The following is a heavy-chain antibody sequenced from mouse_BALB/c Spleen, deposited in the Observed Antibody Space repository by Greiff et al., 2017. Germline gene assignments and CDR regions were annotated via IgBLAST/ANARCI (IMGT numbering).Heavy chain of an antibody. CDR2: IYPGDGDT. V-gene: IGHV1-80*01. J-gene: IGHJ2*01. Sequence: VKLVESGAELVRPGSSVKISCKASGYAFSSYWMNWVKQRPGQGLEWIGQIYPGDGDTNYNGKFKGKATLTADKSSSTAYMQLSSLTSEDSAVYFCARREITSFDYWGQGTTLTVSS. CDR1: GYAFSSYW. D-gene: IGHD2-4*01. CDR3: ARREITSFDY.